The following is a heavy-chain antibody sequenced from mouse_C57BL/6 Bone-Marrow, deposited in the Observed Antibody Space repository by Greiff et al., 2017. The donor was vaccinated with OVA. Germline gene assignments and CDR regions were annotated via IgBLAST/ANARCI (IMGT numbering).Heavy chain of an antibody. V-gene: IGHV5-4*01. CDR1: GFTFSSYA. CDR2: ISDGGSYT. Sequence: VQLKESGGGLVKPGGSLKLSCAASGFTFSSYAMSWVRQTPDKRLEWVATISDGGSYTYYPDNVKGRFTISRDNAKNNLYLQMSHLKSEDTAMYYCARDGYGSLYAMDYWGQGTSVTVSS. D-gene: IGHD1-1*01. J-gene: IGHJ4*01. CDR3: ARDGYGSLYAMDY.